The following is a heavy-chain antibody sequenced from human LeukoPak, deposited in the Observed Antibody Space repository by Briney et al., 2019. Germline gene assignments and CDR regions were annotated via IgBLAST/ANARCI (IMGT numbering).Heavy chain of an antibody. Sequence: PGGSLRLSCATSGFTFSSYSMTWVRQAPGKGLEWVSSISSTSTFIYYGDSVKGRYTISRDNARNSLYLQMNSLRAEDTAIYYCARVTILRGVTLDSWGQGTLVTVSS. V-gene: IGHV3-21*01. CDR1: GFTFSSYS. CDR2: ISSTSTFI. J-gene: IGHJ4*02. D-gene: IGHD3-10*01. CDR3: ARVTILRGVTLDS.